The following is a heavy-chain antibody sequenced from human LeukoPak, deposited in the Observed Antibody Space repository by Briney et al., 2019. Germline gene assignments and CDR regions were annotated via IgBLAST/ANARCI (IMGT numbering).Heavy chain of an antibody. D-gene: IGHD2-2*01. CDR1: GGTFSSYA. V-gene: IGHV1-69*06. J-gene: IGHJ5*02. CDR2: IIPIFGTA. Sequence: SVKVSCKASGGTFSSYAISWVRQAPGQGLEWMGGIIPIFGTANYAQKFQGRVTITADKSTSTAYMELSSLRSEDAAVYYCARENCSSTSCWFDPWGQGTLVTVSS. CDR3: ARENCSSTSCWFDP.